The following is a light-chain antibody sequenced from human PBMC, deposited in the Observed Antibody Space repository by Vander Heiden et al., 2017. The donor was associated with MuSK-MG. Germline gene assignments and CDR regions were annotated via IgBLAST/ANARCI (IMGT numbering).Light chain of an antibody. Sequence: VRITQSPSSFPASTGDRVTITCRASQGISTYLAWYQQKRGEAPKLLIYAASTLQGGVPSRFSGSGSGTDFTLTISCLQSEDFATYFCQQYYNYPNTFGGGTKLEIK. J-gene: IGKJ4*01. CDR1: QGISTY. CDR3: QQYYNYPNT. CDR2: AAS. V-gene: IGKV1-8*01.